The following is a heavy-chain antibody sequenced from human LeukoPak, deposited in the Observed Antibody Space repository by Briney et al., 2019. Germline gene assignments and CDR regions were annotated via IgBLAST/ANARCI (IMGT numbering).Heavy chain of an antibody. V-gene: IGHV4-34*01. CDR1: GGSFSGYY. Sequence: PSETLSLTCAVYGGSFSGYYWSWIRQPPGKGLEWIGEINHSGSTNYNPSLKSRVTISVGTSKNQFSLKLSSVTAADTAVYYCASFHYDSSGYFNFDYWGQGTLVTVSS. D-gene: IGHD3-22*01. CDR2: INHSGST. CDR3: ASFHYDSSGYFNFDY. J-gene: IGHJ4*02.